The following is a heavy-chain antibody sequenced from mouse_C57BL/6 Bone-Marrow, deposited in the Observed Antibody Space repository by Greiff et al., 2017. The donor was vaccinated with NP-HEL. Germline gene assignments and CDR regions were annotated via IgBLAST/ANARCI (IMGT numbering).Heavy chain of an antibody. CDR3: ARSGNYCSPSYFDY. Sequence: VQLQQPGAELVKPGASVKMSCKASGYTFTSYWITWVKQRPGQGLEWIGDIYPGSGSTKYNEKLKSKATLTVDTSSSTAYMQLSSLTSEDSAVYYCARSGNYCSPSYFDYWGQGTTLTVSS. CDR1: GYTFTSYW. V-gene: IGHV1-55*01. CDR2: IYPGSGST. D-gene: IGHD1-1*01. J-gene: IGHJ2*01.